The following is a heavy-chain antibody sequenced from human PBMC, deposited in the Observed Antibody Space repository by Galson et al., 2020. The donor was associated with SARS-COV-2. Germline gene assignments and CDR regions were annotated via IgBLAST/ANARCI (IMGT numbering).Heavy chain of an antibody. CDR2: IKHDGSGK. CDR3: AGVYCSGGSGYPGNY. CDR1: GFGFSYYW. D-gene: IGHD2-15*01. J-gene: IGHJ4*02. Sequence: GESLKFSCAASGFGFSYYWMSWVRQAPWRGLEWVASIKHDGSGKYYVDSVKGRFTISRDNPKNSLYLQMNNLRVEDTAVYHCAGVYCSGGSGYPGNYWGQVTLVTVSS. V-gene: IGHV3-7*03.